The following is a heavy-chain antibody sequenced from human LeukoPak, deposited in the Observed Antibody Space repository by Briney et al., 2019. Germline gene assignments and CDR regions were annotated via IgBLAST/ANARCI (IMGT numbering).Heavy chain of an antibody. CDR2: MKDTGET. J-gene: IGHJ4*02. D-gene: IGHD3-16*01. CDR1: GLSFSSFA. V-gene: IGHV3-23*01. CDR3: ARASWVSSADAVW. Sequence: GGSLRLSCAASGLSFSSFAMNWVRQAPARGLQWLSSMKDTGETFYADSVRGRFTLSRDDSRNTVYLQLNNLRVEDTAVYYCARASWVSSADAVWWGQGTVVTVSS.